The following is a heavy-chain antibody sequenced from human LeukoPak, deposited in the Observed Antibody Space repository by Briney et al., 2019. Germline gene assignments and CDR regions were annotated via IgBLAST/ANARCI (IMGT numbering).Heavy chain of an antibody. CDR2: IIAIFGTA. CDR3: ARGYCSSTSCYKYYFDY. J-gene: IGHJ4*02. CDR1: GGTFSSYA. D-gene: IGHD2-2*01. Sequence: SVKVSCTASGGTFSSYAISWVRPAPGQGLEWMGGIIAIFGTANYAQKFQGRVTITTYESTSTAYMELSSLRSEDTSVYYCARGYCSSTSCYKYYFDYWGQGTLVTVSS. V-gene: IGHV1-69*05.